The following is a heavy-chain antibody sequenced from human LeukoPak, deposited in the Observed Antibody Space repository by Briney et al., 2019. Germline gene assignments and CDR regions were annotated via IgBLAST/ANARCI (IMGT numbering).Heavy chain of an antibody. D-gene: IGHD3-3*01. J-gene: IGHJ5*02. CDR2: IYTSGGT. V-gene: IGHV4-61*02. Sequence: SQTLSITCTVSGGSISSGSYYWSWIRQPAGKGLEWIGRIYTSGGTNYNPSLKSRVTISVDTSKNQFSLKLSSVTAADTAVYYCARDFFDFWSGYYTQSNNWFDPWGQGTLVTVSS. CDR3: ARDFFDFWSGYYTQSNNWFDP. CDR1: GGSISSGSYY.